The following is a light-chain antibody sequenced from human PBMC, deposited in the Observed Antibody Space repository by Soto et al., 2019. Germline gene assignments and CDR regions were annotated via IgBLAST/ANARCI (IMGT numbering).Light chain of an antibody. CDR1: QSVSSSY. CDR3: QQYGSSPWT. CDR2: GAS. Sequence: EIVLTHSPGTLSLSPGERATLSCRASQSVSSSYLAWYQQKPGQAPRLLIYGASSRATGIPDRFSGSGSGTDFPLTISRLEPEDFAVYYCQQYGSSPWTFGQGTRVDIK. J-gene: IGKJ1*01. V-gene: IGKV3-20*01.